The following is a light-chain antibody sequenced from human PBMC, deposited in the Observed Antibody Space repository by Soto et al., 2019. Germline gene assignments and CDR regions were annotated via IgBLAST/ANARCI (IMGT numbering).Light chain of an antibody. CDR2: DVS. J-gene: IGLJ6*01. CDR1: SSDVGGHNY. V-gene: IGLV2-8*01. Sequence: QSVLTQPPSASGSPGQSVTISCTGTSSDVGGHNYVSWYQQHPGKVPKLIIYDVSKRSSGVPDRFSASKSGNTASLTVSGLQAEDESEYYCSSYGGSTNFVIFGSGTKVT. CDR3: SSYGGSTNFVI.